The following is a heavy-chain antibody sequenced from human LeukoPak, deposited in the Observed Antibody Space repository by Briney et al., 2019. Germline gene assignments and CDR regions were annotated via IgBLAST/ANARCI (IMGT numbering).Heavy chain of an antibody. CDR3: AKGPLLRFLEWLLDY. Sequence: PGGSLRLSCAASGFTFSSYAMSWVRQAPGKGLEWVSGISGSGGSTYYADSVKGRFTISRDNSKNTLYLQMNSLRAEDTAVYYCAKGPLLRFLEWLLDYWGQGTLVTVSS. J-gene: IGHJ4*02. CDR2: ISGSGGST. D-gene: IGHD3-3*01. V-gene: IGHV3-23*01. CDR1: GFTFSSYA.